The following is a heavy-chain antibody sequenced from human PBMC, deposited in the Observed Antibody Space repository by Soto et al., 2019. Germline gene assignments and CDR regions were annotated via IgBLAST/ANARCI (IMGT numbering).Heavy chain of an antibody. CDR2: IIPILGIA. D-gene: IGHD2-15*01. V-gene: IGHV1-69*04. J-gene: IGHJ3*02. CDR1: GGTFSSYT. CDR3: ARDRVRCSGGSCYSSAFDI. Sequence: SVKVSCKASGGTFSSYTISWLRQAPGRGLEWMGRIIPILGIANYAQKFQGRVTITADKSTSTAYMELSSLRSEDTAVYYCARDRVRCSGGSCYSSAFDIWGQGTMVTVSS.